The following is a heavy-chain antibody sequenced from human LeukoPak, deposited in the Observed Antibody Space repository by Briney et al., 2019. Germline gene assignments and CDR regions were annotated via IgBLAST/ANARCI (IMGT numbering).Heavy chain of an antibody. CDR3: ASGGGTYCRSTSCYGGEYFQH. CDR1: GGSINSYY. V-gene: IGHV4-59*01. Sequence: SETLSLTCTVSGGSINSYYWNWIRQPPGKGLEWIGYIYYSGSTNYNPSLKSRLTISVDTSKNQFSLRLTSVTAADTAVYYCASGGGTYCRSTSCYGGEYFQHWGQGTLVTVSS. CDR2: IYYSGST. D-gene: IGHD2-2*01. J-gene: IGHJ1*01.